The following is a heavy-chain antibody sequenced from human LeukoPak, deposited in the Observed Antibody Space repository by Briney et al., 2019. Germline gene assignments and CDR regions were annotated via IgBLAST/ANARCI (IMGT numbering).Heavy chain of an antibody. CDR3: ARLGIVGATLNYFDS. Sequence: GESLKISREGSGYSFATYWIVWVRQMPGKGLEWMGSIYPADSDTRYSPSFQGQVTISADRSISTAFLQWSSLKASDTAIYYCARLGIVGATLNYFDSWGQGTLVTVSS. V-gene: IGHV5-51*01. CDR2: IYPADSDT. J-gene: IGHJ4*02. D-gene: IGHD1-26*01. CDR1: GYSFATYW.